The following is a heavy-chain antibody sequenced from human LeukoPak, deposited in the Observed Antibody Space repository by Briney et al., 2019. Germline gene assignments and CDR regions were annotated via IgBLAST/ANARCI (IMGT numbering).Heavy chain of an antibody. CDR1: GYTFTGYY. V-gene: IGHV1-69*05. CDR3: ARAGTTGTTLD. J-gene: IGHJ4*02. CDR2: IIPIFGTA. Sequence: SVKVSCKASGYTFTGYYMHWVRQAPGQGLEWMGGIIPIFGTANYAQKFQGRVTITTDESTSTAYMELSSLRSEDTAVYYCARAGTTGTTLDWGQGTLVTVSS. D-gene: IGHD1-1*01.